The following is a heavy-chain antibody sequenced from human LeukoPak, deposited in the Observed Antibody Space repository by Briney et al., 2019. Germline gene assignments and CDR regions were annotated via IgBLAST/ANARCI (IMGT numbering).Heavy chain of an antibody. Sequence: QPGGSLRLSCEVSGFTFSSYSMNWVRQVPGKGLVWVSRINSDGSSTRHADSVKGRFTISRDNAKNTLYLQMNSLRVEDTAVYYCARDASNAFDPWGQGTLVTVSS. CDR1: GFTFSSYS. CDR2: INSDGSST. V-gene: IGHV3-74*01. CDR3: ARDASNAFDP. J-gene: IGHJ5*02.